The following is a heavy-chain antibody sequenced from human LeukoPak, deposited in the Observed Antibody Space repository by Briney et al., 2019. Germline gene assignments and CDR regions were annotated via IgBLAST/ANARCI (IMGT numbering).Heavy chain of an antibody. V-gene: IGHV1-2*02. J-gene: IGHJ4*02. CDR1: GYTFTGYY. CDR3: ARDLGVLLWFGEVNSAGSGSTY. D-gene: IGHD3-10*01. CDR2: INPNSGGT. Sequence: GASVKVSCKASGYTFTGYYMHWVRQAPGQGLEWMGWINPNSGGTNYAQKFQGRVTMTGDTSISTAYMELSRLRSDDTAVYYCARDLGVLLWFGEVNSAGSGSTYWGQGTLVTVSS.